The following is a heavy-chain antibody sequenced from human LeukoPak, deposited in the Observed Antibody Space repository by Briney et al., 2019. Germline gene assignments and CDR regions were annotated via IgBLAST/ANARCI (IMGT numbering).Heavy chain of an antibody. CDR1: GLTFSSYS. J-gene: IGHJ4*02. D-gene: IGHD4-17*01. Sequence: GGSLRLSCAASGLTFSSYSLNWVRQAPGKGLEWVSPIDGTSSYIYYADSVKGRFTISRDNAKNSLYLQMNSLRAEDTAVYYCAIARYGEPHYFDYWGQGTLVTVSS. CDR3: AIARYGEPHYFDY. V-gene: IGHV3-21*01. CDR2: IDGTSSYI.